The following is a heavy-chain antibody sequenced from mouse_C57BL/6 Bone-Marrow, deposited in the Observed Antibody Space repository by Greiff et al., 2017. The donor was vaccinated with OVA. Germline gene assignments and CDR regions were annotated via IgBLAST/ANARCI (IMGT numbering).Heavy chain of an antibody. CDR2: IHPNSGST. V-gene: IGHV1-64*01. J-gene: IGHJ3*01. Sequence: QVQLQQPGAELVKPGASVKLSCKASGYTFTSYWMHWVKQRPGQGLEWIGMIHPNSGSTNYNEKFKSKATLTVDKSSSTAYMQLSSLTSEDSAVYYSARRNYYGSSPAWFAYWGQGTLVTVSA. D-gene: IGHD1-1*01. CDR3: ARRNYYGSSPAWFAY. CDR1: GYTFTSYW.